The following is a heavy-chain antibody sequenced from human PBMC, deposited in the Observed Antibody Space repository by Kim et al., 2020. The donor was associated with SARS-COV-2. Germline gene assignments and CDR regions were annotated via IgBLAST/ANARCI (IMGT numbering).Heavy chain of an antibody. CDR2: ISYDGSNK. D-gene: IGHD3-10*01. J-gene: IGHJ4*02. V-gene: IGHV3-30*04. CDR3: AGAFAIMVRGVIISQYYFDY. CDR1: GFTFSSYA. Sequence: GGSLRLSCAASGFTFSSYAMHWVRQAPGKGLEWVAVISYDGSNKYYADSVKGRFTISRDNSKNTLYLQMNSLRAEDTAVYYCAGAFAIMVRGVIISQYYFDYWGQGTLVTVSS.